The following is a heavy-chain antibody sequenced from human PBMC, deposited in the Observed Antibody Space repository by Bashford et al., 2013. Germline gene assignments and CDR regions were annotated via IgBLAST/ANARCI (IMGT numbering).Heavy chain of an antibody. Sequence: GSLRLSCAASGFIFSSYSMNWVRHTPGKGLEWVSSIGTSSSYIYYADSMKGRFTISRDNAKNQLSLQLRSVTAADTATYYCARDLGYCASGSCRQYYALEIWGQGTTVTVSS. CDR1: GFIFSSYS. CDR2: IGTSSSYI. J-gene: IGHJ6*02. D-gene: IGHD2-15*01. CDR3: ARDLGYCASGSCRQYYALEI. V-gene: IGHV3-21*04.